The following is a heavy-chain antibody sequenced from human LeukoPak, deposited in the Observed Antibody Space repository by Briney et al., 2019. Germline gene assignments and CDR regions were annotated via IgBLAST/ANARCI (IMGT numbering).Heavy chain of an antibody. CDR1: GYTFTGYY. V-gene: IGHV1-2*06. J-gene: IGHJ6*03. CDR3: ARDYDFWSGFRYMDV. CDR2: INPNTGGT. Sequence: ASVKVSCKASGYTFTGYYMHWVRQAPGQGLEWMGRINPNTGGTNYAQKFQGRVTMTRDTSISTAYMELSRLRSDDTAVYYCARDYDFWSGFRYMDVWGKGTTVTVSS. D-gene: IGHD3-3*01.